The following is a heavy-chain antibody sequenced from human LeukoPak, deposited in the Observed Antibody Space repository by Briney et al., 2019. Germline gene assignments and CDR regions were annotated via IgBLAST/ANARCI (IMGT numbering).Heavy chain of an antibody. CDR1: GYSFALYW. V-gene: IGHV5-51*01. J-gene: IGHJ5*02. Sequence: GESLKISCKGFGYSFALYWIGWVRQMPGKGLEWMGNIYPGDSDTRYSPSFQGQVTISADKSNSTAYLQWSSLEASDTAMYYCARHQGDSGMSKFDPWGQGTLVTVSS. D-gene: IGHD3-10*01. CDR2: IYPGDSDT. CDR3: ARHQGDSGMSKFDP.